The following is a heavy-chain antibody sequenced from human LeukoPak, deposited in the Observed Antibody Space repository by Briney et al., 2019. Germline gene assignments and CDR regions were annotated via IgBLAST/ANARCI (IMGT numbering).Heavy chain of an antibody. Sequence: PGRSLRLSCAASGFTFSSYAMHWVRQAPGKGLEWVAVISYDGSNKYYADSVKGRFTISRDSAKNSLYLQMNSLRAEDTAVYYCARDRGIAVAGLVGYWGQGTLVTVSS. CDR2: ISYDGSNK. CDR3: ARDRGIAVAGLVGY. V-gene: IGHV3-30-3*01. J-gene: IGHJ4*02. CDR1: GFTFSSYA. D-gene: IGHD6-19*01.